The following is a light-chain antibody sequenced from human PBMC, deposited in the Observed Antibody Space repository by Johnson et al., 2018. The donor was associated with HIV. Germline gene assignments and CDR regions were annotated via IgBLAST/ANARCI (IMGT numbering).Light chain of an antibody. J-gene: IGLJ1*01. V-gene: IGLV1-51*01. CDR1: SSNIGRNY. CDR3: GTWDSSLSAYV. CDR2: DNN. Sequence: QSVLTQPPSVSAAPGQKVTISCSGSSSNIGRNYVSWYQQLPGTAPKLLIFDNNKRPSGIPDRFSASKSGTSATLRITGLQTGDEADYYCGTWDSSLSAYVFGTGTKVTVL.